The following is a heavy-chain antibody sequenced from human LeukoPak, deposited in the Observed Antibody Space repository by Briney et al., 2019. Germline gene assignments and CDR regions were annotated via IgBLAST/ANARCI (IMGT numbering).Heavy chain of an antibody. Sequence: GGSLRLSCAASGFTVSSNYMSWVRQAPGKGLEWVSVIYSGGSTYYADSVKGRFTISRDNSKNTLYLQMNSLRAEDTAVYYCAKDLNSVVGATDYWGQGTLVTVSS. V-gene: IGHV3-66*01. D-gene: IGHD1-26*01. J-gene: IGHJ4*02. CDR1: GFTVSSNY. CDR3: AKDLNSVVGATDY. CDR2: IYSGGST.